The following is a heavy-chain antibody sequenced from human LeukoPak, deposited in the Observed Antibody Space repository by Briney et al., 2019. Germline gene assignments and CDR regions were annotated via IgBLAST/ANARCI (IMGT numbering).Heavy chain of an antibody. J-gene: IGHJ5*02. CDR2: INAGNGNT. CDR1: GYTFTSYA. CDR3: ARGVGLLWFGGGSPNVNWFDP. Sequence: ASVKVSCKASGYTFTSYAMHWVRQAPGQRLEWMGWINAGNGNTKYSQKFQGRVTITGDTSASTAYMELSSLRSEDTAVYYCARGVGLLWFGGGSPNVNWFDPWGQGTLVTVSS. V-gene: IGHV1-3*01. D-gene: IGHD3-10*01.